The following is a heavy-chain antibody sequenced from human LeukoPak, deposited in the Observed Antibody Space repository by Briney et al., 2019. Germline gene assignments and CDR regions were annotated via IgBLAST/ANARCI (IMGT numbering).Heavy chain of an antibody. CDR1: GFTFSNYA. CDR2: ISGSAGRA. V-gene: IGHV3-23*01. J-gene: IGHJ4*02. D-gene: IGHD1-26*01. CDR3: AKEYSGTFSPFPSYFDC. Sequence: PGGSLRLSCAVSGFTFSNYAMSWVRQAPGKGLEWVSAISGSAGRAYYADSVKGRFTISRDNSKNTLYLQMNSLRAEDTAVYYCAKEYSGTFSPFPSYFDCWGQGTLVTVSS.